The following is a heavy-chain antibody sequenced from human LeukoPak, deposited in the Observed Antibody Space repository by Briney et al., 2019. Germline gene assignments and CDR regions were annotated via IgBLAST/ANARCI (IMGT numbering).Heavy chain of an antibody. CDR3: AGGGGYSSSPPLDY. J-gene: IGHJ4*02. Sequence: SVKVSCKASGGTFSSYAISWVRQAPGQGLEWMGRIIPILGIANYAQKFQGRVTITADKSTSTAYMELSSLRSEDTAVYYCAGGGGYSSSPPLDYWGQGTLVTVSS. CDR1: GGTFSSYA. V-gene: IGHV1-69*04. D-gene: IGHD6-6*01. CDR2: IIPILGIA.